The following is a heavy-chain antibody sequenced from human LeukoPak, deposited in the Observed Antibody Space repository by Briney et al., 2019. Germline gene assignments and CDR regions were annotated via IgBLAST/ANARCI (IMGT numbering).Heavy chain of an antibody. CDR1: GFTVSGYT. V-gene: IGHV3-21*01. J-gene: IGHJ6*02. Sequence: PGGSLRLSCVASGFTVSGYTLSWVRQAPGRGLEWVAFASGGSDYIHYADSVKGRFTISRDNAKNSLYLQMDSLGAEDTALYYCAKVVDVWGQGTTVTVSS. CDR2: ASGGSDYI. CDR3: AKVVDV.